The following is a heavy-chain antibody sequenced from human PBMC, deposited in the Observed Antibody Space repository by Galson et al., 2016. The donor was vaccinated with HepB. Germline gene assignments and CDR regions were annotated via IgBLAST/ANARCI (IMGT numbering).Heavy chain of an antibody. D-gene: IGHD1-7*01. J-gene: IGHJ4*02. CDR1: GYTFTSYA. Sequence: SVKVSCKASGYTFTSYAMHWVHQAPGQRLEWMGWINAGNGNTKYSQKFQGRVTITRDTSAGTAYMKLSSLRSEDTAVYYCARGPGNYYFDYWGQGTLVTVSS. CDR3: ARGPGNYYFDY. V-gene: IGHV1-3*01. CDR2: INAGNGNT.